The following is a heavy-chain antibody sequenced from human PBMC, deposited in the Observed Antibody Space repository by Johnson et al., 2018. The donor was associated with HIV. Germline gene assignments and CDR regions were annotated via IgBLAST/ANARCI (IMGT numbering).Heavy chain of an antibody. Sequence: QVQLVESGGGLVKPGGSLRLSCAASGFSFSDYYLSWIRQAPGKGLEGVAVISYDGSNTYYADSVKGRFTISRDNSKNTLYLQMNSLRAEDTAVYYCARLPSGYSRDDFDIWGQGTMVTVSS. D-gene: IGHD5-18*01. CDR2: ISYDGSNT. J-gene: IGHJ3*02. V-gene: IGHV3-30*03. CDR1: GFSFSDYY. CDR3: ARLPSGYSRDDFDI.